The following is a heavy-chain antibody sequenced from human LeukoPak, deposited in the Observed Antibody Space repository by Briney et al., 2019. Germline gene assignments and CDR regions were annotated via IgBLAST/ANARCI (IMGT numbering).Heavy chain of an antibody. Sequence: GGSLRLSCAASGFTFSSYAMHWVRQAPGKGLEWVAVISYDGSNKYYADSVKGRFTISRDNSKNTLYLQMNSLRAEDTAVYYCARGLVGEADIVVVPAARAFDYWGQGTLVTVSS. CDR2: ISYDGSNK. V-gene: IGHV3-30-3*01. CDR1: GFTFSSYA. CDR3: ARGLVGEADIVVVPAARAFDY. J-gene: IGHJ4*02. D-gene: IGHD2-2*01.